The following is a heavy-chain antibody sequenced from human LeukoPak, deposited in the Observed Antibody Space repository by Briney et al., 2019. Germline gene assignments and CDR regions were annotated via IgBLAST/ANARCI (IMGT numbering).Heavy chain of an antibody. V-gene: IGHV4-61*09. Sequence: SETLSLTCTVSGGSISSGSYFWTWIRQPAGKGLEWIGHIYTSGSINYNPSLKSRVTISVDTSKNQFSLKLSSVTAADTAVYYCARGRIAAAGFDYWGQGTLVTLSS. CDR2: IYTSGSI. CDR1: GGSISSGSYF. D-gene: IGHD6-13*01. J-gene: IGHJ4*02. CDR3: ARGRIAAAGFDY.